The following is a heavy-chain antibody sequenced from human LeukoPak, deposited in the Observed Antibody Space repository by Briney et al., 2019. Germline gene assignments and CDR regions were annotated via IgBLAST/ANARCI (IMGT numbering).Heavy chain of an antibody. V-gene: IGHV3-7*01. J-gene: IGHJ4*02. CDR1: GFTFSSYW. Sequence: GGSLRLSCAASGFTFSSYWMSWVRQAPGKGLEWVAHTKQDGSEKYYVDSVKGRFTISRDNAKNSLYLQMNSLRAEDTAVYYCARDQGYGDSDFDYWGQGTLVTVSS. CDR3: ARDQGYGDSDFDY. CDR2: TKQDGSEK. D-gene: IGHD4-17*01.